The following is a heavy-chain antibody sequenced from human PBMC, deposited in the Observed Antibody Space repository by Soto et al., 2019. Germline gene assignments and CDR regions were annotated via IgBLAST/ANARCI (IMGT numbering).Heavy chain of an antibody. CDR1: GFTFSSYA. Sequence: QVQLVESGGGVVQPGRSLRLSCAASGFTFSSYAMHWVRQAPGKGLEWVAVISYDGSNKYYADSVKGRFTISRDNSKNTLYLQMNSLGAEDTAVYYCAREVPTVPLYYYYGMDVWGQGTTVTVSS. CDR2: ISYDGSNK. D-gene: IGHD4-17*01. V-gene: IGHV3-30-3*01. J-gene: IGHJ6*02. CDR3: AREVPTVPLYYYYGMDV.